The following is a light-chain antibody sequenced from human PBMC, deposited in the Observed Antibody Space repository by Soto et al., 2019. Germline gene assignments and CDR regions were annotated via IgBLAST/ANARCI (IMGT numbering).Light chain of an antibody. V-gene: IGKV1-27*01. Sequence: DIQMTQSPSSLSASVGDRVTITCRASRDITDYLAWYQQKPGQVPKLLIYAASTLQSGVPSRFTASGSGTDFTLTITGLQHEDFATYYCQNYNCAPWTFGQGTKVEF. CDR1: RDITDY. CDR3: QNYNCAPWT. CDR2: AAS. J-gene: IGKJ1*01.